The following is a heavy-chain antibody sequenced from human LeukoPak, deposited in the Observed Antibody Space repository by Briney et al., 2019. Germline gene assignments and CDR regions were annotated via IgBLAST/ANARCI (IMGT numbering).Heavy chain of an antibody. J-gene: IGHJ4*02. D-gene: IGHD6-19*01. CDR2: IYTSGST. Sequence: SETLSLTCTISGGSISSYYWSWIRQPAGKGLEWIGRIYTSGSTNYNPSLKSRVTMSVDTSKNQFSLKLSSVTAADTAVYYCARDGYSSGWYGIDYWGQGTLVTVSS. V-gene: IGHV4-4*07. CDR1: GGSISSYY. CDR3: ARDGYSSGWYGIDY.